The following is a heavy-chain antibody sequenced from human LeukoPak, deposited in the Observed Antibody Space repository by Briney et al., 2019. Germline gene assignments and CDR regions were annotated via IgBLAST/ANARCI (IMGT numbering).Heavy chain of an antibody. CDR1: GFTFSTYA. J-gene: IGHJ4*02. CDR3: ARSDFWSGYDY. V-gene: IGHV3-23*01. Sequence: GGSLRLSCAASGFTFSTYAVNWVRQAPGEGLEWVSAISTSGGRTYYADSVKGRFTISRDNSKNTLYLQMNGLRGEDTAVYYCARSDFWSGYDYWGQGTLVTVSS. D-gene: IGHD3-3*01. CDR2: ISTSGGRT.